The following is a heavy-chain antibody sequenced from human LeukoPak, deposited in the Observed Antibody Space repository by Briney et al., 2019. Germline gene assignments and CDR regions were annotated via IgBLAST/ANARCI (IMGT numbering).Heavy chain of an antibody. D-gene: IGHD3-22*01. Sequence: ASVKVSCKASGYTFTTYAMNWVRQAPGQGLEWMGWINTNTGNPIYAQGFTGRFVLSLDTSVSTAYLQISSLKAEDTAVYYCALGDSSEPLDYWGQGPLVTVSS. CDR3: ALGDSSEPLDY. J-gene: IGHJ4*02. V-gene: IGHV7-4-1*02. CDR1: GYTFTTYA. CDR2: INTNTGNP.